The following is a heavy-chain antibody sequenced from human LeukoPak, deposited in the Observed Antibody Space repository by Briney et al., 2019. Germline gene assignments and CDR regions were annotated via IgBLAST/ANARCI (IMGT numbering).Heavy chain of an antibody. V-gene: IGHV1-69*13. CDR3: ARDGANSYGYNHLLGY. J-gene: IGHJ4*02. CDR2: IIPIFGTA. Sequence: SVTVSCTASGGTFSSYAISWVRQAPGQGLEWMGGIIPIFGTANYAQKFQGRVTITADESTSTAYMELSSLRSDDTAVYYCARDGANSYGYNHLLGYWGQGTLVTVSS. D-gene: IGHD5-18*01. CDR1: GGTFSSYA.